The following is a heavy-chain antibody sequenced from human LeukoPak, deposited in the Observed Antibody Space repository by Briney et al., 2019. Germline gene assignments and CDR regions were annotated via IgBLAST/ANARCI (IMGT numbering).Heavy chain of an antibody. D-gene: IGHD3-22*01. CDR3: AREDYYDSGSNDY. V-gene: IGHV1-8*03. CDR1: GYTFTSYD. J-gene: IGHJ4*02. Sequence: ASVKVSCKASGYTFTSYDINWVQQATGQGREWLGWMNSNSGTTRYAQKFQGRVTITRNTSISTAYMELSSLRSEDTAVYYYAREDYYDSGSNDYWGQGTLVTVSS. CDR2: MNSNSGTT.